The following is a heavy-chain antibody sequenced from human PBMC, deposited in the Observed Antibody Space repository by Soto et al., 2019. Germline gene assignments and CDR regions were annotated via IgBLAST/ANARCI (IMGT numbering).Heavy chain of an antibody. V-gene: IGHV1-69*13. J-gene: IGHJ6*02. CDR3: ERTAGIAARRDLYYYGMDV. CDR1: GGTFSSYA. CDR2: IIPIFGTA. Sequence: VKGSCKASGGTFSSYAISWGRQAPGQGLEWMGGIIPIFGTANYAQKFPGRVTITADGSTSRASMELSSLRSGETAVYYWERTAGIAARRDLYYYGMDVWGQRTKVTVSS. D-gene: IGHD6-6*01.